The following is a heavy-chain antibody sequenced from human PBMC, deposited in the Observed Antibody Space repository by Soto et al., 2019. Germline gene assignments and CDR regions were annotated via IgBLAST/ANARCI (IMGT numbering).Heavy chain of an antibody. V-gene: IGHV3-15*01. J-gene: IGHJ4*02. Sequence: XGSLRLSWAASGFIFSNACMSWVRQAPGKGLEWVGRIKSKTNGGTTDYAAPVRGRFSISRDDSKNTLYLQMNSLKTEDTAVYYCTTDDPINRYWGQGTLVTVSS. CDR1: GFIFSNAC. CDR2: IKSKTNGGTT. CDR3: TTDDPINRY.